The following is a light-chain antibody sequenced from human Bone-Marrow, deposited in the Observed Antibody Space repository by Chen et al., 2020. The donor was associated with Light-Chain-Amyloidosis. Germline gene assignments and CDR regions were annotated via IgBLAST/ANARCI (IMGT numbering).Light chain of an antibody. CDR3: SSYTSSVSWV. CDR2: DVT. V-gene: IGLV2-14*03. CDR1: SNDVGGYDY. Sequence: QSALTQPASVSGAPGQSITISCTGTSNDVGGYDYGSWYQRHPDKAPRLNIYDVTNRPSGVSLRFSGSKSGNTASLTISGLQAEDEGDYYCSSYTSSVSWVFGGGTRVTVL. J-gene: IGLJ3*02.